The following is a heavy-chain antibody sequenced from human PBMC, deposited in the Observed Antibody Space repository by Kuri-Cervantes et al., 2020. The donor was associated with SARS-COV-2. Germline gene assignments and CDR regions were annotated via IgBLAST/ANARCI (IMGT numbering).Heavy chain of an antibody. CDR3: ASNDY. CDR1: GGTFSSYA. J-gene: IGHJ4*02. Sequence: SVKVSCKASGGTFSSYAISWVRQAPGQGLEWMGGIIPIFGTANYAQKLQGRVTMTTDTSTSTAYMELRSLRSDDTAVYYCASNDYWGQGTLVTVSS. CDR2: IIPIFGTA. V-gene: IGHV1-69*05.